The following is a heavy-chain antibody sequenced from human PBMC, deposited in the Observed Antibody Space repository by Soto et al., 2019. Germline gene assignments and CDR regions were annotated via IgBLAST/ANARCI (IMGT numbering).Heavy chain of an antibody. Sequence: QITLKESGPPLVKPTQTLTLTCTFSGFSLSTSGVGVGWIRQPPGKALEWLALIYWDDDKRYSPSRKRRLTPPKDTSLHKRVLTLTKLHPVDTATDYCARPFVLYGSGWGPSFDYWGQGTLVTGSS. CDR1: GFSLSTSGVG. V-gene: IGHV2-5*02. CDR3: ARPFVLYGSGWGPSFDY. D-gene: IGHD6-25*01. J-gene: IGHJ4*02. CDR2: IYWDDDK.